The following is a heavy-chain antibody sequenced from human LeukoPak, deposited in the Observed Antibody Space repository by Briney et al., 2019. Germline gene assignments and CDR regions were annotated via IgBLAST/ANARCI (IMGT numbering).Heavy chain of an antibody. D-gene: IGHD4-17*01. CDR2: IYSGGST. CDR1: GFTVSSNY. CDR3: ARVTVTFVSVYFDY. Sequence: GGSLRLSCTVSGFTVSSNYMSWVRQAPGKGLEWVSVIYSGGSTYYADSVKGRFTISRDNSKNTLYLQLNSLRAEDTAVYYCARVTVTFVSVYFDYWGQGTLVTVSS. V-gene: IGHV3-66*01. J-gene: IGHJ4*02.